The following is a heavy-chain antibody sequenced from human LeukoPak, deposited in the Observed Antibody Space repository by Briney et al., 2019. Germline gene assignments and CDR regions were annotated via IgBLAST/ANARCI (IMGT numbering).Heavy chain of an antibody. V-gene: IGHV3-23*01. CDR3: AKHVTIFGVVIIAQTPDNWFDP. D-gene: IGHD3-3*01. Sequence: GGSLRLSCVASGFTFSSYAMSWVRQAPGKGLEWVSAISGSGGSTYYADSVKGRFTISRDNSKNTLYLQMNSLRAEDTAVYYCAKHVTIFGVVIIAQTPDNWFDPWGQGTLVTVSS. CDR1: GFTFSSYA. J-gene: IGHJ5*02. CDR2: ISGSGGST.